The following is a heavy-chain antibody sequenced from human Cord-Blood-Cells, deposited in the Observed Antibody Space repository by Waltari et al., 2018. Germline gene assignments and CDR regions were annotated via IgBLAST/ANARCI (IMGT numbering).Heavy chain of an antibody. D-gene: IGHD3-3*01. Sequence: EVQLVESGGGLVQPGGSLRLSCAASGFTFSSYWMSWVRQAPGKGLEWVANIKQDGSEKYYVDSVKGRFTISRDNAKNSLYLQMNSLRAEDTAVYYCAATRHYDFWSGHPYYYYGMDVWGQWTTVTVSS. CDR3: AATRHYDFWSGHPYYYYGMDV. CDR2: IKQDGSEK. J-gene: IGHJ6*02. CDR1: GFTFSSYW. V-gene: IGHV3-7*01.